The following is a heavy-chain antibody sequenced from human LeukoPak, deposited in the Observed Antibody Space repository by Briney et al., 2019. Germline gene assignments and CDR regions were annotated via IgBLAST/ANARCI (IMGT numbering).Heavy chain of an antibody. Sequence: GGSLRLSCAASGFTFSRYSMNWVRQARGKGVEGGSSISSSSSYIYYADSVKGRFTISRDNANNSLYLQMNSLRAEDTAVYYCARDSTDYDFCSAPGNMDVWGQGTTVTVSS. CDR2: ISSSSSYI. V-gene: IGHV3-21*01. CDR3: ARDSTDYDFCSAPGNMDV. CDR1: GFTFSRYS. D-gene: IGHD3-3*01. J-gene: IGHJ6*02.